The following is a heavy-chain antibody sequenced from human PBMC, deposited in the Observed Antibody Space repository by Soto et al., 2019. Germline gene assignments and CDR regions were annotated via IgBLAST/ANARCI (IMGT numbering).Heavy chain of an antibody. D-gene: IGHD5-18*01. CDR3: ARGRYTYGYAHLELDF. J-gene: IGHJ4*02. CDR2: IYPGDSET. CDR1: GYNFNNSW. Sequence: EVQLVQSGAEVKKPGESLWISCKASGYNFNNSWIAWVRQMSGKGLDWMGIIYPGDSETRYSPSFQGQVTISADKSISTAYLQWSSLKAWDTAIYYGARGRYTYGYAHLELDFWGPGTQVSV. V-gene: IGHV5-51*01.